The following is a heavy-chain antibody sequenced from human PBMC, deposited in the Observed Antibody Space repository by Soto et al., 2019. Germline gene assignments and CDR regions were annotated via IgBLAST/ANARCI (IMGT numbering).Heavy chain of an antibody. Sequence: QVQLVQSGAEVKKHGSSVKVSCKASGDAFTNYIFDWVRQAPGQGREWMGGIIPMFGTPKYAQTFQDRVTISAAVSTCTAYLELASLRFDDTAVYYCARGRDQPPVGVYFDSWGEGTRVTVSS. V-gene: IGHV1-69*01. CDR2: IIPMFGTP. D-gene: IGHD1-26*01. CDR1: GDAFTNYI. CDR3: ARGRDQPPVGVYFDS. J-gene: IGHJ4*02.